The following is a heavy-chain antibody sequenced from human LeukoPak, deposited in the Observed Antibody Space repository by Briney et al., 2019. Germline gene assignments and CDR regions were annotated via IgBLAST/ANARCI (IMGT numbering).Heavy chain of an antibody. Sequence: GGSLRLSCTVSGFTLSSYEMSWIRQAPGKGLEWVSAISGSGGSTYYADSVKGRFTISRDNSKNTLYLQMNSLRAEDTAVYYCAKDDYYGSGSYKHYFDYWGQGTLVTVSS. CDR3: AKDDYYGSGSYKHYFDY. CDR1: GFTLSSYE. J-gene: IGHJ4*02. CDR2: ISGSGGST. V-gene: IGHV3-23*01. D-gene: IGHD3-10*01.